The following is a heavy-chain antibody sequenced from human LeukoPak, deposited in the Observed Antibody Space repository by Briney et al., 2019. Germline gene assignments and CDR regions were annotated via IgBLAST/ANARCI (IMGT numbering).Heavy chain of an antibody. V-gene: IGHV1-18*01. CDR1: GYTFTSYG. Sequence: ASVKVSCKSSGYTFTSYGISWVRQAPGHGLEWMGWISAYNGNTNYAQKLQGRVTMTTDTSTSTAYMELRSLRSDDTAVYYCARGMITFGGVIVSNWFDPWGQGTLVTVSS. CDR2: ISAYNGNT. D-gene: IGHD3-16*02. CDR3: ARGMITFGGVIVSNWFDP. J-gene: IGHJ5*02.